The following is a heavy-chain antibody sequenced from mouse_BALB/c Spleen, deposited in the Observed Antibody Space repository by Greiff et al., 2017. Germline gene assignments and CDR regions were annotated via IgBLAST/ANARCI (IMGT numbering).Heavy chain of an antibody. V-gene: IGHV1-4*02. CDR2: INPSSGYT. J-gene: IGHJ4*01. CDR1: GYTFTSYT. CDR3: ARGGGYYYYAMDY. Sequence: LQQSAAELARPGASVKMSCKASGYTFTSYTMHWVKQRPGQGLEWIGYINPSSGYTEYNQKFKDKTTLTADKSSSTAYMQLSSLTSEDSAVYYCARGGGYYYYAMDYWGQGTSVTVSS. D-gene: IGHD1-2*01.